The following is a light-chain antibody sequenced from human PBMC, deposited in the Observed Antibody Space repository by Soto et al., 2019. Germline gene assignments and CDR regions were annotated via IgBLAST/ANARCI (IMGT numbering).Light chain of an antibody. J-gene: IGLJ3*02. V-gene: IGLV2-8*01. CDR1: SSDVGGYNY. CDR3: SRFRV. CDR2: EVS. Sequence: QSVLTQPPSASGSPGQSVTISCTGTSSDVGGYNYVSWYQQHPGKAPKLMIYEVSKRPSGVPDRFSGSKSGNTASLTVSGLQAEDEADYYCSRFRVFGGGTKLTVL.